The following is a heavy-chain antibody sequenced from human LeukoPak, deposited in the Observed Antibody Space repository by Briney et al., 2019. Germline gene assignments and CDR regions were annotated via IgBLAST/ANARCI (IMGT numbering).Heavy chain of an antibody. J-gene: IGHJ4*02. CDR3: ASELGDYDSSGFPDY. V-gene: IGHV4-61*01. D-gene: IGHD3-22*01. CDR1: GGSVSSGSYY. Sequence: SETLSLTCTVSGGSVSSGSYYCSWIRQPPGKGLEWIGYIYYSGSTNYNPSLKSRVTISVDTSKNQFSLKLSSVTAADTAVYYCASELGDYDSSGFPDYWGQGTLVTVSS. CDR2: IYYSGST.